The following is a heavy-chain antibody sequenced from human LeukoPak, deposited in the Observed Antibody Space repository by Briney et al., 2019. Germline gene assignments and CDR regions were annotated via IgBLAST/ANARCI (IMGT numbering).Heavy chain of an antibody. CDR2: IWYDGTNK. CDR1: GFAFSSFG. D-gene: IGHD5-24*01. CDR3: AKDLAEMATIIDY. Sequence: PGGSLRLSCAASGFAFSSFGMHWVRQAPGKGLEWVAVIWYDGTNKYYADSVKGRFTISRDNSKNTLYLQMNSLRAEDTAVYYCAKDLAEMATIIDYWGQGTLVTVSS. V-gene: IGHV3-33*06. J-gene: IGHJ4*02.